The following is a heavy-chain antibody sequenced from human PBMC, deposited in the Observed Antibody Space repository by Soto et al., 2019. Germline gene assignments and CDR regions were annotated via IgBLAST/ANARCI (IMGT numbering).Heavy chain of an antibody. CDR1: GFTFSSYG. D-gene: IGHD6-13*01. J-gene: IGHJ4*02. CDR3: ARTPPGIATPFDY. Sequence: GGSLRLSCAASGFTFSSYGMHWVRQAPGKGLEWVAVIWYDGSNKYYADSVKGRFTISRDNSKNTLYLQMNSLRAEDTAVYYCARTPPGIATPFDYWGQGTLVTVSS. V-gene: IGHV3-33*01. CDR2: IWYDGSNK.